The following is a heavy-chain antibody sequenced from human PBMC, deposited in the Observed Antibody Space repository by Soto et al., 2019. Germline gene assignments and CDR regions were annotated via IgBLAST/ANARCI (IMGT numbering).Heavy chain of an antibody. J-gene: IGHJ4*02. CDR3: AREWYSNYVFDY. Sequence: PSETLSLTCAVYGGSFSGYYWSWIRQPPGKGLEWIGEINHSGSTNYNPSLKSRVTISVDTSKNQFSLKLSSVTAADTAVYYCAREWYSNYVFDYWGQGTLVTVSS. V-gene: IGHV4-34*01. CDR2: INHSGST. CDR1: GGSFSGYY. D-gene: IGHD4-4*01.